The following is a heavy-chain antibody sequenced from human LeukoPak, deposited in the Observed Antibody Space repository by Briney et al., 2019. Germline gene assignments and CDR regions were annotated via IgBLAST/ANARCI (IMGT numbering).Heavy chain of an antibody. V-gene: IGHV1-69*05. D-gene: IGHD3-16*01. CDR3: ARDRFRRRAGGGLPYYYYYYMDV. Sequence: SVKVSCKASGGTFSSYAISWVRQAPGQGLEWMGGIIPIFGTANYAQKFQGRVTITTDESTSTAYMELSSLRSEDTAVYYCARDRFRRRAGGGLPYYYYYYMDVWGKGTTVTVSS. CDR2: IIPIFGTA. J-gene: IGHJ6*03. CDR1: GGTFSSYA.